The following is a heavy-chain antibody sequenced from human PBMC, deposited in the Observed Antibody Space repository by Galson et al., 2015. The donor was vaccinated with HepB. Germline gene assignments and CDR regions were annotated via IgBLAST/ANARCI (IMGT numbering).Heavy chain of an antibody. J-gene: IGHJ6*02. D-gene: IGHD6-19*01. Sequence: SLRLSCAVSGFTFSSYAMHWVRQAPGKGLEWVAVISYDGSNKYYADSVKGRFTISRDNSKNTLYLQMNSLRAEDTAVYYCASAPYNSGWYGEYGMDVWGQGTTVTVSS. CDR2: ISYDGSNK. CDR1: GFTFSSYA. CDR3: ASAPYNSGWYGEYGMDV. V-gene: IGHV3-30-3*01.